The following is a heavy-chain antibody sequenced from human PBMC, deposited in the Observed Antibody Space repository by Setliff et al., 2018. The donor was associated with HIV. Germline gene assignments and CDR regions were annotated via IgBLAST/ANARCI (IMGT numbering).Heavy chain of an antibody. Sequence: SETLSLTCTVSGGSITRTPYYWGWIRQPPGKGLEWIGSIYHTGITYDNPSLKSRVTISVDTSKNQFSLNLNSVTAADTAVYYCARIGTPRTIDYWGQGTLVTVSS. J-gene: IGHJ4*02. D-gene: IGHD1-7*01. CDR3: ARIGTPRTIDY. CDR1: GGSITRTPYY. V-gene: IGHV4-39*01. CDR2: IYHTGIT.